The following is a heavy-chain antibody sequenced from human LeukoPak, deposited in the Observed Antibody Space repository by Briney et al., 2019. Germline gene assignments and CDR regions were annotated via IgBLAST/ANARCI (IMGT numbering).Heavy chain of an antibody. D-gene: IGHD6-19*01. Sequence: GGSLRLSCAASGFTFSNYAMHWVRQAPGKGLEWVAVISYDGSYKYYADSVKGRFTISRDNSKNTLFLQMNSLRAEDTAIYYCAKRFSSGWRYAFDIWGQGTMVTISS. CDR2: ISYDGSYK. V-gene: IGHV3-30*04. CDR1: GFTFSNYA. CDR3: AKRFSSGWRYAFDI. J-gene: IGHJ3*02.